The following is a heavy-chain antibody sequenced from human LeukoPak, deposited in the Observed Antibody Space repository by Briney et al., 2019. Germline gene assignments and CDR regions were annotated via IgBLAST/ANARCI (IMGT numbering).Heavy chain of an antibody. CDR2: IRYDGSNK. D-gene: IGHD2-8*02. J-gene: IGHJ6*03. Sequence: GGSLRLSCAASGFTFSSYGMHWVRQAPGKGLEWVAFIRYDGSNKYYIDSVKGRFTLSRDNSKNTLYLQMNSLRAEDTAVYYCANAHVLYQLRSYSYYMDDWGKGTTVTVSS. V-gene: IGHV3-30*02. CDR1: GFTFSSYG. CDR3: ANAHVLYQLRSYSYYMDD.